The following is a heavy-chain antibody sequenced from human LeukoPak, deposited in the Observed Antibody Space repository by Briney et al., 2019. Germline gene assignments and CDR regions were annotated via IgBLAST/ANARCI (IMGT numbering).Heavy chain of an antibody. CDR1: GGSISSSNW. V-gene: IGHV4-4*02. D-gene: IGHD5-18*01. Sequence: KPSETLSLTCAVSGGSISSSNWWGWVRQPPGKGLEWIGEIYHSGSTNYNPSLKSRVTISVDKSKNQFSLKLSSVTAADTAVYYCAREVDTAMVRYFDYWGQGTLVTVSS. J-gene: IGHJ4*02. CDR3: AREVDTAMVRYFDY. CDR2: IYHSGST.